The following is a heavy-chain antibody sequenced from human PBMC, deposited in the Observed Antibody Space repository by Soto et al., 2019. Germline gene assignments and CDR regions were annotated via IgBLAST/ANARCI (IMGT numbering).Heavy chain of an antibody. CDR1: GFNFNNFG. CDR2: IRTSSSYI. D-gene: IGHD2-21*02. Sequence: PGGSLRLSCAASGFNFNNFGMSWFRQTPGKGLEWVSSIRTSSSYIYYADSVKGRFTISRDNAKKSLYLEMSSLRVEDTAVYYCARDRAPFCGGDCGLVDVWGQGTSVTVSS. CDR3: ARDRAPFCGGDCGLVDV. V-gene: IGHV3-21*01. J-gene: IGHJ6*02.